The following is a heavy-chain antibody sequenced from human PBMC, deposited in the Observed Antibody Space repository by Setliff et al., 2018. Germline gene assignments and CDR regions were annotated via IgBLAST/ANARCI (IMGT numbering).Heavy chain of an antibody. V-gene: IGHV3-7*01. CDR3: ARLRKDYGDYYYFDY. CDR1: GFTFRSYW. J-gene: IGHJ4*02. CDR2: IKQDGSDK. Sequence: GGSLRLSCAASGFTFRSYWMSWVRQAPGKGLEWVANIKQDGSDKYYVDSVKGRFTISRDNAKNSLYLQMNSLRAEDTAVYYCARLRKDYGDYYYFDYWGQGTLVTVSS. D-gene: IGHD4-17*01.